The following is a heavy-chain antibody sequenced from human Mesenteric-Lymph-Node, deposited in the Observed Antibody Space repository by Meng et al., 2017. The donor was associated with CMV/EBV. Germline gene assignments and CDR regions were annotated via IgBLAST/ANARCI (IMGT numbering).Heavy chain of an antibody. CDR3: AKDSAVVTYYFDY. Sequence: GESLKISCAAFGFTFSDSAMAWVRQAPGKGLEWVSSFSGAAGSTYYADSVKGRVTISRDNSKNTLYLQLNSLRAEDTAVYYCAKDSAVVTYYFDYWGQGTLVTVSS. CDR1: GFTFSDSA. D-gene: IGHD3-22*01. V-gene: IGHV3-23*01. CDR2: FSGAAGST. J-gene: IGHJ4*02.